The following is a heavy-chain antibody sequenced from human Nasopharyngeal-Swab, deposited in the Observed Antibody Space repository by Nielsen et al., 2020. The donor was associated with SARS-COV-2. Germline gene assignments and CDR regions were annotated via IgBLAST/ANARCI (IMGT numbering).Heavy chain of an antibody. CDR3: ARDGGGSGSYYNWFDP. V-gene: IGHV4-30-4*05. D-gene: IGHD3-10*01. Sequence: PGKGLEWIGYIYYSGSTYYNPSLKSRVTISVDTSKNQFSLKLSSVTAADTAVYYCARDGGGSGSYYNWFDPWGQGTLVTVSS. CDR2: IYYSGST. J-gene: IGHJ5*02.